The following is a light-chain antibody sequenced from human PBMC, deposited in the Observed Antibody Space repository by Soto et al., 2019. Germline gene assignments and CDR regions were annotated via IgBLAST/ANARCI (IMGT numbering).Light chain of an antibody. CDR2: KAS. J-gene: IGKJ4*01. V-gene: IGKV1-5*03. Sequence: DIPMTQSPSTLSASVGDRVTITCRASQSISSWLAWYQQKPGKATKLLIYKASSLESGVPSRFSGSRSGTEFTLTISSLQPDDFATYYCQQYNSPWLTLGGGTKVEIK. CDR3: QQYNSPWLT. CDR1: QSISSW.